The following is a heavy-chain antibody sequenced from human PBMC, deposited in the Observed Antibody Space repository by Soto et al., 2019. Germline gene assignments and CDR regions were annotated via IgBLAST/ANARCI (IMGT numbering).Heavy chain of an antibody. D-gene: IGHD6-13*01. CDR3: AIVACIAAAYYYYYYGMDV. CDR1: GYTFTSYG. Sequence: ASVKVSCKASGYTFTSYGISWVRQAPGQGLEWMGWISAYNGNTNYAQKLQGRVTMTTNTSTSTAYMELRSLRSDDTAVYYCAIVACIAAAYYYYYYGMDVWGQGTTVTVSS. J-gene: IGHJ6*02. V-gene: IGHV1-18*01. CDR2: ISAYNGNT.